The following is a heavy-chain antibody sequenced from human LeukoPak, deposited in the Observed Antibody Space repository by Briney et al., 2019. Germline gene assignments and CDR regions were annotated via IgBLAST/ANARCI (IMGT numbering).Heavy chain of an antibody. CDR1: GGTFSSYA. CDR3: ARAGYSYFHYFDY. J-gene: IGHJ4*02. V-gene: IGHV1-69*13. CDR2: IIAIFGTA. D-gene: IGHD5-18*01. Sequence: GASVKVSCKASGGTFSSYAISWVRQAPGQGLEWMGGIIAIFGTANYAQKFQGRVTITADESTSTAYMELSSLRSGDTAEYYCARAGYSYFHYFDYWGQGTLVTVSS.